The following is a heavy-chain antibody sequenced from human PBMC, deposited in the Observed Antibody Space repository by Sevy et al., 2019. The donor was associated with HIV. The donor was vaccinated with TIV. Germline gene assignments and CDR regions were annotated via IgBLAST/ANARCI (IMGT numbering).Heavy chain of an antibody. V-gene: IGHV3-53*01. CDR2: IYSGGSI. CDR1: GFTVSSNY. D-gene: IGHD3-22*01. Sequence: GGSLRLSCEASGFTVSSNYMSWVRQAPGRGLEWASVIYSGGSIYYADSVKGRFTISRDNFKNTLYLQMNSLRAEDTAGYYCARSQAYYYDSSGYYYTWGAFDIWGQGTMVTVSS. J-gene: IGHJ3*02. CDR3: ARSQAYYYDSSGYYYTWGAFDI.